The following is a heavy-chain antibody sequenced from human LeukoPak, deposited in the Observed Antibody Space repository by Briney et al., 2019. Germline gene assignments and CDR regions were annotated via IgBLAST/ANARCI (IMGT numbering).Heavy chain of an antibody. CDR1: GYTFTSYG. Sequence: ASVKVSCKASGYTFTSYGIIWVRQAPGQGLEWMGWISAYNGNTNYAQKLQGRVTMTTDTSTSTAYMELRSLRSDDTAVYYCARFLYSSSWYDFDYWGQGTLVTVSS. CDR3: ARFLYSSSWYDFDY. J-gene: IGHJ4*02. CDR2: ISAYNGNT. V-gene: IGHV1-18*01. D-gene: IGHD6-13*01.